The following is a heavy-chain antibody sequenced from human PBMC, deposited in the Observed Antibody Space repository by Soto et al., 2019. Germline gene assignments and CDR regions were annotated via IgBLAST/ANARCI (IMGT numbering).Heavy chain of an antibody. CDR1: GGSISSSSYY. Sequence: SETLSLTCTVSGGSISSSSYYWGWIRQPPGKGLGWIGSIYYSGSTYYNPSLKSRVTISVDTSKNQFSLKLSSVTAEDTAVYYCAREYTAWPLAYGLDVWGQGTTVTVSS. CDR3: AREYTAWPLAYGLDV. J-gene: IGHJ6*02. D-gene: IGHD2-2*02. CDR2: IYYSGST. V-gene: IGHV4-39*02.